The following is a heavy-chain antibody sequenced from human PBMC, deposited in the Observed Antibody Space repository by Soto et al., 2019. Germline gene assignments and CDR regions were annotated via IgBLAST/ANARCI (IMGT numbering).Heavy chain of an antibody. Sequence: GGSLRLSCAASGFTFSSYAMSWVRQAPGKGLEWVSAISGSGGSTYYADSVKGRFTISRDNSKNTLYLQMNSLRAEDTAVYYCAKGLWFGELINRLEWLPTGYYYYGMDVWGQGTTVTVSS. D-gene: IGHD3-10*01. V-gene: IGHV3-23*01. CDR3: AKGLWFGELINRLEWLPTGYYYYGMDV. J-gene: IGHJ6*02. CDR1: GFTFSSYA. CDR2: ISGSGGST.